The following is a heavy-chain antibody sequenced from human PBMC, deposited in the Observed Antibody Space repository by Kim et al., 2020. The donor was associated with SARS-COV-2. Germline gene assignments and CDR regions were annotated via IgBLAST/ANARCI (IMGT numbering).Heavy chain of an antibody. J-gene: IGHJ6*02. Sequence: GGSLRLSCAASGFTFSDYYMSWIRQAPGKGLEWVSYISSSGSTIYYADSVKGRFTISRDNAKNSLYLQMNSLRAEDTAVYYCARDQSSVRGVIILYYYYGMDVWGQGTTVTVSS. V-gene: IGHV3-11*01. CDR3: ARDQSSVRGVIILYYYYGMDV. D-gene: IGHD3-10*01. CDR1: GFTFSDYY. CDR2: ISSSGSTI.